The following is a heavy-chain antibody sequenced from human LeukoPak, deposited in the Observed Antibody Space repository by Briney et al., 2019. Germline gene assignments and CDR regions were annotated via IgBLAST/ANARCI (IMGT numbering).Heavy chain of an antibody. V-gene: IGHV4-39*01. D-gene: IGHD2-2*01. CDR1: GGSITSSNYY. Sequence: PSETLSLTCTVSGGSITSSNYYWGWIRQPPGKGLEWIGSIYYSGGIYYNPSLTSRVTISVDTSKNQYSLKLSSVTAADTALYYCALRTMPPYYFDYWGQGTLVTVSS. CDR2: IYYSGGI. CDR3: ALRTMPPYYFDY. J-gene: IGHJ4*02.